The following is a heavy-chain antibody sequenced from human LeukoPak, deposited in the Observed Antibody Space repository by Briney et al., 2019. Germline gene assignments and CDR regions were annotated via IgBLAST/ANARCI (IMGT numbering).Heavy chain of an antibody. CDR1: GGTFSSYA. D-gene: IGHD6-19*01. CDR3: ARASSGWYTRFWFDP. J-gene: IGHJ5*02. CDR2: INPSGGST. V-gene: IGHV1-46*01. Sequence: ASVKVSCKASGGTFSSYAISWVRQAPGQGLEWMGIINPSGGSTSYAQKFQGRVTMTRDTSTSTVYMELSSLRSEDTAVYYCARASSGWYTRFWFDPWGQGTLVTVSS.